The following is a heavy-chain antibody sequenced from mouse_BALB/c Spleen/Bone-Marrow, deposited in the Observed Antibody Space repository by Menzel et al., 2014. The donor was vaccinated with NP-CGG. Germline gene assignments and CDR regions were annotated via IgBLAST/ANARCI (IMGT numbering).Heavy chain of an antibody. V-gene: IGHV14-3*02. Sequence: VQLQQSGAELVKPGASVKLSCTASGFNIKDTYMHWVKQRPEQGLGWIGRIDPANGNTKYDPKFQGKATITADTSSNTAYLQLSSLTSEDTAVYYCAFIYYGYAMDYWGQGTSVTVSS. D-gene: IGHD2-1*01. CDR3: AFIYYGYAMDY. CDR2: IDPANGNT. CDR1: GFNIKDTY. J-gene: IGHJ4*01.